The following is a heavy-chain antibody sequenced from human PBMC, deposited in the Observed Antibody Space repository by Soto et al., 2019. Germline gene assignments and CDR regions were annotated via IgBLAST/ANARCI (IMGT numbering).Heavy chain of an antibody. D-gene: IGHD3-3*02. J-gene: IGHJ6*02. CDR1: GGSMISYY. Sequence: SETLSLTCTVSGGSMISYYWSWIRQPPGKRLEWIGYIHYSGSTNYSPSLKSRVTISVDTSKKQFSLKLSSVTAADTAVYYCARRIVILADDYGMDVWGQGTTVTVSS. V-gene: IGHV4-59*08. CDR2: IHYSGST. CDR3: ARRIVILADDYGMDV.